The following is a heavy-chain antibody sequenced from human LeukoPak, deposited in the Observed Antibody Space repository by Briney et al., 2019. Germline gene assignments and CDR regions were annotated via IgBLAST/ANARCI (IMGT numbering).Heavy chain of an antibody. Sequence: GGSLGLSCAASGFTFSSYAMHWVRQAPGKGLEYVSAISSNGGSTYYANSVKGRFTISRDNSKNTLYLQMGSLRAEDMAVYYCARGAVQLWGVLDYWGQGTLVTVSS. CDR3: ARGAVQLWGVLDY. CDR1: GFTFSSYA. CDR2: ISSNGGST. D-gene: IGHD5-18*01. J-gene: IGHJ4*02. V-gene: IGHV3-64*01.